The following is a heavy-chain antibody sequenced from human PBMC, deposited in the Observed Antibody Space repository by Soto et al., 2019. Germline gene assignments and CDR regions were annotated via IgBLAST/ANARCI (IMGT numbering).Heavy chain of an antibody. CDR2: IYQSGST. D-gene: IGHD6-19*01. Sequence: QVQLQESGPGLVKPSGTLSLTCGVSGGSISSSNWWSWVRQSPGKGLEWIGEIYQSGSTNYNPSLKSRVTISVDKSKTQFSLKLRSVTAADTAVYYCARAAGLLNYYCYMDVWGKGTTVTVSS. V-gene: IGHV4-4*02. CDR3: ARAAGLLNYYCYMDV. J-gene: IGHJ6*03. CDR1: GGSISSSNW.